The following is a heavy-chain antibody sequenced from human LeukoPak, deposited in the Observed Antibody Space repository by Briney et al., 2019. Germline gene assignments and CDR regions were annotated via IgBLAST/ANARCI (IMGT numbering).Heavy chain of an antibody. J-gene: IGHJ4*02. D-gene: IGHD1-26*01. CDR2: ISSSSSTI. CDR3: ARDRRNTGSFFDY. CDR1: GFTFSSYS. V-gene: IGHV3-48*01. Sequence: GGSLRLSCAASGFTFSSYSMNWVRQGPGRGLEWVSYISSSSSTIYYADSVKGRFTISRDNAKNSLYLQMNSLRAEDTAVYYCARDRRNTGSFFDYWGQGTLVTVSS.